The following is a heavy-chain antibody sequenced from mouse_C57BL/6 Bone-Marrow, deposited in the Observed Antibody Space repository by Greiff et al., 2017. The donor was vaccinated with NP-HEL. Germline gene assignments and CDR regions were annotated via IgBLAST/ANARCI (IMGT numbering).Heavy chain of an antibody. CDR3: AREDYYGSSYGYFEV. D-gene: IGHD1-1*01. CDR2: IYPRSGNT. Sequence: QVQLQQSGAELARPGASVKLSCKASGYTFTSYGISWVKQRTGQGLEWIGEIYPRSGNTYYNEKFKGKATLTADKSSSTAYMELRSLTSEDSAVYFCAREDYYGSSYGYFEVWGTGTTVTVSS. V-gene: IGHV1-81*01. CDR1: GYTFTSYG. J-gene: IGHJ1*03.